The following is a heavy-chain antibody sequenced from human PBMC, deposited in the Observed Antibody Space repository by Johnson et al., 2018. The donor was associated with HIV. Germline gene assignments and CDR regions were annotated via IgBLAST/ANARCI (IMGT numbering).Heavy chain of an antibody. Sequence: QVQLVESGGGLVKPGGSLRLSCAASGFSFSDYYMTWIRQAPGKGLEFVSYISSSGSTIYYADSVKGRFTISRDNAKNSLYLQLNSLRAEDTAVYYCAKDLGNWDSYGPGAFDIWGQGTMVTVSS. CDR1: GFSFSDYY. CDR2: ISSSGSTI. V-gene: IGHV3-11*04. CDR3: AKDLGNWDSYGPGAFDI. J-gene: IGHJ3*02. D-gene: IGHD5-18*01.